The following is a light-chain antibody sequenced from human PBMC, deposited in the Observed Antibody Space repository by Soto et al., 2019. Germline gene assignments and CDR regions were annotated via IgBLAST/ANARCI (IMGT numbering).Light chain of an antibody. J-gene: IGKJ4*01. V-gene: IGKV3-11*01. CDR2: DAS. CDR3: QQRRSWPPA. CDR1: QSVNTY. Sequence: EIVLTQSPATLSLSPGERATLSCRASQSVNTYLAWYQQKPGQAPRLLISDASNRATGIPARFSGSRSGTDFTLTISSLEPEGFAVYYCQQRRSWPPAFGGGTKVEIK.